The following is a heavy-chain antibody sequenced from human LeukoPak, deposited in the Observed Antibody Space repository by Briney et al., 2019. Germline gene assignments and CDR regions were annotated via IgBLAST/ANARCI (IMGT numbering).Heavy chain of an antibody. CDR2: IRYDGSNK. D-gene: IGHD3-22*01. CDR1: GFTFSSYG. CDR3: ANDLYYYDSSGYYPLFDY. Sequence: PGGSLRLSCAASGFTFSSYGMHWVRQAPGKGLEWVAFIRYDGSNKYYADSVKGRFTISRDNSKNTLYLQMNSLRAEDTAVYYCANDLYYYDSSGYYPLFDYWGQGTLVTVSS. J-gene: IGHJ4*02. V-gene: IGHV3-30*02.